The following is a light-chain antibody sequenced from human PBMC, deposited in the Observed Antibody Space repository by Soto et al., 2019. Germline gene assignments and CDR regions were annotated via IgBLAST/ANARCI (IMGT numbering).Light chain of an antibody. J-gene: IGKJ1*01. CDR1: QSISSW. CDR2: DAS. Sequence: DIQMTQSPSTLSASVGDRVTITCRASQSISSWLAWYPQKPGKAPKLLIYDASSLESGVPSRFSGSGSRTEFTLTISSLQPDDFATYYCQEYNSWRGEWTFGQGTKVDIK. V-gene: IGKV1-5*01. CDR3: QEYNSWRGEWT.